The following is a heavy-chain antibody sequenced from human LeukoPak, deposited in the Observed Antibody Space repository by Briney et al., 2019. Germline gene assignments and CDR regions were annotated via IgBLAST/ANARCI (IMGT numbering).Heavy chain of an antibody. CDR1: GFTVSSNY. D-gene: IGHD3-10*01. CDR2: IYSGGST. J-gene: IGHJ4*02. V-gene: IGHV3-53*01. Sequence: GGSLRLSCAASGFTVSSNYMSWVRQAPGKGLEWVSVIYSGGSTYYADSVKGRFTISRDNSKNTLYLQMNSLRAEDTAVYYCARDRANLGEFDYRGQGTLVTVSS. CDR3: ARDRANLGEFDY.